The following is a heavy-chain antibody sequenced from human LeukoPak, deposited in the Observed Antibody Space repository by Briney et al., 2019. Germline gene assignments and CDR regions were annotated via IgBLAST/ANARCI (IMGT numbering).Heavy chain of an antibody. Sequence: GGSLRLSCAASGFTFSNSWMYWVRQAPGKGLVWVSRINSDGSITQYADSVKGRFTISRDNAKNTLFLQMNSLRVEDTAVYYCARDFDYSFDYWGQGTLVTVSS. CDR1: GFTFSNSW. J-gene: IGHJ4*02. CDR3: ARDFDYSFDY. V-gene: IGHV3-74*03. CDR2: INSDGSIT. D-gene: IGHD4-11*01.